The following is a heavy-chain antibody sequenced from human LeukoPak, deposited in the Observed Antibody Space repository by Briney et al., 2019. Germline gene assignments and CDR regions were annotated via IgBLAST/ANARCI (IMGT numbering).Heavy chain of an antibody. CDR2: INPNSGGT. V-gene: IGHV1-2*04. J-gene: IGHJ6*02. D-gene: IGHD3-10*01. CDR3: AREERTIWFGERYYGMDV. Sequence: ASVKVPCKASGYTFTGYYMHWVRQAPGQGLEWMGWINPNSGGTNYAQKFQGWVTMTRDTSISTAYMELSRLRSDDTAVYYCAREERTIWFGERYYGMDVWGQGTTVTVSS. CDR1: GYTFTGYY.